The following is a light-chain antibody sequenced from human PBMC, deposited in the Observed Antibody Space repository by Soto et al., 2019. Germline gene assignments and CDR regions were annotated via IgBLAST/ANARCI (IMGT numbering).Light chain of an antibody. Sequence: TALTQSPASLRMSPWERATLSCRASQSVSSTNLACYQQKPPRAPRPLIYYAASRATGGPDRFSSSGSGTDFTLPISRLVPEDVAVYYCQQYGSSPPTFGGGTKVDIK. CDR1: QSVSSTN. J-gene: IGKJ4*01. V-gene: IGKV3D-20*01. CDR2: YAA. CDR3: QQYGSSPPT.